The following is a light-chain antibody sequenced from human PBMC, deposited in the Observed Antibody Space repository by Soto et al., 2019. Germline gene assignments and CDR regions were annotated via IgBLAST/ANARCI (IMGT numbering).Light chain of an antibody. Sequence: DIQMTQSPSTLSASVGDRVTITCRASQSISSWLAWYQQKPGKAPKLLIYDASTSESGVPSRFSGFGSGTEFTLSISGLQPDDFGTYYCQQYYMGWTFGQGTKVDIK. CDR2: DAS. CDR3: QQYYMGWT. CDR1: QSISSW. J-gene: IGKJ1*01. V-gene: IGKV1-5*01.